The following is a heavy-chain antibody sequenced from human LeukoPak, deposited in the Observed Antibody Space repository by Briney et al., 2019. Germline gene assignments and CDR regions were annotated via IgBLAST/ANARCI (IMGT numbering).Heavy chain of an antibody. CDR3: ARDGPNDFWSGCPDAFDI. CDR2: ISYDGSNK. D-gene: IGHD3-3*01. Sequence: GGSLRLSCAASGFTFSSYAMHWVRQAPGKGLEWVAVISYDGSNKYYADSVKGRFTISRDNSKNTLYLQMNSLRAEDTAVYYCARDGPNDFWSGCPDAFDIWGQGTMVTVSS. J-gene: IGHJ3*02. CDR1: GFTFSSYA. V-gene: IGHV3-30-3*01.